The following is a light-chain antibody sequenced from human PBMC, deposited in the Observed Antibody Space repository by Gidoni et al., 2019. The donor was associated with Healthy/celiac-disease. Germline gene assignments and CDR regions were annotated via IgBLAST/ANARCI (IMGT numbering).Light chain of an antibody. J-gene: IGKJ1*01. CDR2: WAS. V-gene: IGKV4-1*01. Sequence: DIVMTQSPDSLAVSLGGRATINCKSSQSVLYSSNNKNYLSWYQQKPGQPPMLLIYWASTRESGVPDRCSGSGSGTDFTLTISRLQAEDVAVYYCQQYYSPLTFGQGTKVEIK. CDR3: QQYYSPLT. CDR1: QSVLYSSNNKNY.